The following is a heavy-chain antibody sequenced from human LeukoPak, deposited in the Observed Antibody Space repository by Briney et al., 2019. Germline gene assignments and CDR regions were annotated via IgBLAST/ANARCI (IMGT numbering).Heavy chain of an antibody. Sequence: GGSLRLSWAASGFSFSSYAFYWVRQAPGKGLEWVSYISSSGSTIYYADSVKGRFTISRDNAKNSLYLQMNSLRAEDTAVYYCARGGRLTGYYFSLGYFDYWGQGTLVTVSS. D-gene: IGHD3-9*01. J-gene: IGHJ4*02. CDR2: ISSSGSTI. CDR3: ARGGRLTGYYFSLGYFDY. V-gene: IGHV3-48*03. CDR1: GFSFSSYA.